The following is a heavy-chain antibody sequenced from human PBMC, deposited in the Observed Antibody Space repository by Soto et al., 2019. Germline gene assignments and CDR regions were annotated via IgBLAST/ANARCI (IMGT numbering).Heavy chain of an antibody. V-gene: IGHV3-30*04. CDR3: AKDRGRYCSGGTCYLFDS. Sequence: PGGYLRLSCVPSGFTFSTYAMHWVRQAPGKGLEWVAIISYDGTNKYYADSVKGRFTISRDNSKNTLYLQMNSLRVEDTALYYCAKDRGRYCSGGTCYLFDSWGQG. D-gene: IGHD2-15*01. CDR2: ISYDGTNK. J-gene: IGHJ4*02. CDR1: GFTFSTYA.